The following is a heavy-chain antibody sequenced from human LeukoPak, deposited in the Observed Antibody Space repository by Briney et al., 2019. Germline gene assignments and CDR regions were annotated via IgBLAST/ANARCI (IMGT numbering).Heavy chain of an antibody. CDR2: IYASGTT. D-gene: IGHD3-10*01. J-gene: IGHJ4*02. CDR1: GGSISSNC. V-gene: IGHV4-4*09. CDR3: GGRGF. Sequence: SETLSLTCTVSGGSISSNCWSWIRQPPGKGLEWIGCIYASGTTNYNPSLKGRLTISVDTSNSQFSLTVRSETAADTAVYYCGGRGFWGQGTLVTVPS.